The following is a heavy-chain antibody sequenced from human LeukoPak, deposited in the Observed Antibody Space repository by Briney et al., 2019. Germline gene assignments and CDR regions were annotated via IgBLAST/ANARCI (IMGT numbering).Heavy chain of an antibody. D-gene: IGHD6-13*01. J-gene: IGHJ2*01. CDR3: ARVGSSWYLGYWYFDL. V-gene: IGHV4-39*07. CDR2: IYYSGST. Sequence: SETLSLTCTVSGGSISSSSYYWGWLRQPPGKGLEWIGSIYYSGSTYYNPSLKSRVTISVDTSKNQFSLKLSSVTPADTAVYYCARVGSSWYLGYWYFDLWGRGTLVTVSS. CDR1: GGSISSSSYY.